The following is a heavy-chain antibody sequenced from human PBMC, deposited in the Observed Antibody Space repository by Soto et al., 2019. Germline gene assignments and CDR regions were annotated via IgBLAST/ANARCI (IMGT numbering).Heavy chain of an antibody. J-gene: IGHJ4*01. CDR2: VKSKADGGSG. CDR1: GFPFNNAW. Sequence: EVQLVESGGGLVKPGGSLRLFCAASGFPFNNAWINWVRQVPGKGLEWVGRVKSKADGGSGDYAAPVKGRFVVSRDDSKDIVYLQMNSLKIEDTGVYYCTTDSRTTLPEIRFDYWGHGTQVTVSS. V-gene: IGHV3-15*07. CDR3: TTDSRTTLPEIRFDY. D-gene: IGHD1-26*01.